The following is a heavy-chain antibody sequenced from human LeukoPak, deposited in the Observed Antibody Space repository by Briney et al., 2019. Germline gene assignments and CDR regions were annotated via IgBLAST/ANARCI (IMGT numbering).Heavy chain of an antibody. D-gene: IGHD2-2*01. J-gene: IGHJ6*02. CDR3: ARDRVPAASAIGMDV. Sequence: GGSLRLSCAASGFTFSSYAMHWVRQAPGKGLEWVAVISYDGSNKYYADSVKGRFTISRDNSKNTLYLQMNGLRAEDTAVYYCARDRVPAASAIGMDVWGQGTTVTVSS. CDR2: ISYDGSNK. CDR1: GFTFSSYA. V-gene: IGHV3-30-3*01.